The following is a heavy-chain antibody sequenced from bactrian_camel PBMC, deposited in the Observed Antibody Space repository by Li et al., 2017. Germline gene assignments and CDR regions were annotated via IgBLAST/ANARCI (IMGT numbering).Heavy chain of an antibody. CDR2: IDRAGAP. Sequence: QLVESGGGSVQAGGSLRLSCAAAGYIDSTYCMGWFRQAPGKEREGVAAIDRAGAPTYTYSVEGRFTISQDYVKKTVYLQMSSLKPEDTAMYYCAAGRAEGRWCPVEATFSNLFPYRGQGTQVTVS. CDR3: AAGRAEGRWCPVEATFSNLFPY. V-gene: IGHV3S53*01. D-gene: IGHD6*01. J-gene: IGHJ4*01. CDR1: GYIDSTYC.